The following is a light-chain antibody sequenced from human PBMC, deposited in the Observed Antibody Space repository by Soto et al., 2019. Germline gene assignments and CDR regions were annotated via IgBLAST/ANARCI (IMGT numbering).Light chain of an antibody. CDR3: HQYYNWPRT. CDR2: GTS. J-gene: IGKJ5*01. V-gene: IGKV3-15*01. CDR1: QSVSSN. Sequence: EIVMTQSPATLSVSPGERATLSCRASQSVSSNLAWYQQKPGQSPRLLIYGTSNRATGIPARFSGSGSGTEFTLTISSLQSEDFAVYYCHQYYNWPRTFGQGTRLDIK.